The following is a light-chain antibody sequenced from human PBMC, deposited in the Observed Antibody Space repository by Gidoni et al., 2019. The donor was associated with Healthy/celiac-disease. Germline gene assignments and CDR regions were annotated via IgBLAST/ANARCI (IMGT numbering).Light chain of an antibody. Sequence: SYELTQPPSVSVSPGQTASITCSGDKLGDKYACWYQPKPGQSPVLVHYQDSKRPSGIPERFSGSNSGNTATLTISGTQAMDEADYYCQAWDSSTVVFGGGTKLTVL. CDR1: KLGDKY. CDR2: QDS. J-gene: IGLJ2*01. CDR3: QAWDSSTVV. V-gene: IGLV3-1*01.